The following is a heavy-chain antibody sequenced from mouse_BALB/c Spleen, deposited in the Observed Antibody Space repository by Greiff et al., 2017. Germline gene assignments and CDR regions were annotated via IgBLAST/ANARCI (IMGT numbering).Heavy chain of an antibody. Sequence: QVQLQQSAAELARPGASVKMSCKASGYTFTSYTMHWVKQRPGQGLEWIGYINPSSGYTEYNQKFKDKTTLTADKSSSTAYMQLSSLTSEDSAVYYCARFGDPYAMDYWGQGTSVTVSS. J-gene: IGHJ4*01. CDR1: GYTFTSYT. CDR2: INPSSGYT. V-gene: IGHV1-4*02. CDR3: ARFGDPYAMDY.